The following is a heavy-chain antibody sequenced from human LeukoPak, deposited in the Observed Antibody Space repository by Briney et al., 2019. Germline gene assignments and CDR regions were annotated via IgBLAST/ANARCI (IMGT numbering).Heavy chain of an antibody. CDR1: GGSISSSNW. J-gene: IGHJ3*02. CDR3: AARAAAGTVDAFDI. Sequence: SETLSLTCAVSGGSISSSNWWSWVRQPPGKGLEWIGEIYRSGSTNYNPSLKSRVTISVDKSKNQFSLKLSSVTAADTAVYYCAARAAAGTVDAFDIWGQGTMVTVSS. CDR2: IYRSGST. V-gene: IGHV4-4*02. D-gene: IGHD6-13*01.